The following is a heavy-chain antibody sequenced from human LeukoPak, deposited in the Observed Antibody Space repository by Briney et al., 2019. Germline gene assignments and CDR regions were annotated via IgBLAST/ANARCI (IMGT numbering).Heavy chain of an antibody. CDR3: ARRSSGPGWFDP. CDR1: GYSFRDYW. D-gene: IGHD6-19*01. V-gene: IGHV5-51*01. J-gene: IGHJ5*02. CDR2: IFPGESHI. Sequence: GESLKISCKGFGYSFRDYWIGWVRQMPGKDLEWMGIIFPGESHINYSPTFEGRVTISADESINTAYLQWSSLKASDTAMYYCARRSSGPGWFDPWGQGTLLTVSS.